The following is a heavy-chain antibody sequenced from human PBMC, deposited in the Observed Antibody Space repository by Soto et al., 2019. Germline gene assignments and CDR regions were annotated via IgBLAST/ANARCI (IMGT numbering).Heavy chain of an antibody. V-gene: IGHV1-69*01. J-gene: IGHJ6*02. Sequence: QVQLAQSGAEVKKPGSSVKVSCKASGGTFSSYAISWVRQAPGQGLEWMGGIIPIFGTANYAQKFQGRVTITADETTSTTYMELSSLRSEDTAVYYCANRGAAMDTGHYYGMDVWGQGTTVTVSS. D-gene: IGHD2-2*01. CDR2: IIPIFGTA. CDR3: ANRGAAMDTGHYYGMDV. CDR1: GGTFSSYA.